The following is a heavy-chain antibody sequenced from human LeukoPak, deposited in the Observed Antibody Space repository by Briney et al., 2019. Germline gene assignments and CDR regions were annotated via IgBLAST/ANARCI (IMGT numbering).Heavy chain of an antibody. V-gene: IGHV1-2*02. CDR3: ATRAKRFDAFDM. CDR2: ISPDSGGT. CDR1: EYTFTAYY. J-gene: IGHJ3*02. Sequence: ASVKVSCKASEYTFTAYYMHWVRQAPGQGLERMGWISPDSGGTKYAQKFQDRVTMTRDTSISTAYMELSRLRSDDTAVYYCATRAKRFDAFDMWGQGTMVTVSS.